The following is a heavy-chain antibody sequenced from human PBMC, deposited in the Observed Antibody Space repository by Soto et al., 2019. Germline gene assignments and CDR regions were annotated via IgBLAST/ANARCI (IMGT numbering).Heavy chain of an antibody. J-gene: IGHJ4*02. CDR1: GGSISSYY. V-gene: IGHV4-59*08. CDR3: ARRTGKWFGEFDYFDY. Sequence: SSETLSLTCTVSGGSISSYYWSWIRQPPGKGLEWIGYIYYSGSTNYNPSLKSRVTISVDTSKNQFSLKLSSVTAADTAVYYCARRTGKWFGEFDYFDYWGQGTLVTVSS. CDR2: IYYSGST. D-gene: IGHD3-10*01.